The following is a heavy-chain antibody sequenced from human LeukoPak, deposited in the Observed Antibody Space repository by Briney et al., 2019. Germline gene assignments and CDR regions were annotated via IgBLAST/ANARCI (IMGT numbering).Heavy chain of an antibody. CDR2: IYPGDSDT. J-gene: IGHJ5*02. CDR3: ARHVYYDSSGYGSYGFDP. V-gene: IGHV5-51*01. CDR1: GNSFTSYW. D-gene: IGHD3-22*01. Sequence: HGESLKISCKGSGNSFTSYWIGWVRQMPGKGLEWMGIIYPGDSDTRYSPSFQGQVTISADKSISTAYLQWSSLRSEDMAVYYCARHVYYDSSGYGSYGFDPWGQGTLVTVSS.